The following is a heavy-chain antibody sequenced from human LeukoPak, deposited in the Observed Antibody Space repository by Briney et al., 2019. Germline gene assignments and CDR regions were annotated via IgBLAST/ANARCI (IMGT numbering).Heavy chain of an antibody. V-gene: IGHV3-15*01. D-gene: IGHD3-3*01. CDR2: IKSKTDGETT. Sequence: GGSLRLSCAAPGFTFSNAWMSWVRQAPGKGLKWVGHIKSKTDGETTDYAAPVKGRFTISRDDSKNTLYLQMNSLKTEDTAVYYCTTGRSGYYSIYYYYYYMDVWGKGTTVTVSS. J-gene: IGHJ6*03. CDR1: GFTFSNAW. CDR3: TTGRSGYYSIYYYYYYMDV.